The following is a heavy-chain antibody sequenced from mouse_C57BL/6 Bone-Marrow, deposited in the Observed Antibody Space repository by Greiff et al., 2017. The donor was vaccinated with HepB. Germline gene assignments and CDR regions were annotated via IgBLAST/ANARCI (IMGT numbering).Heavy chain of an antibody. Sequence: VQLQQSGPELVKPGASVKISCKASGYAFSSSWMNWVKQRPGKGLEWIGRIYPGDGDTNYNGKFKGKATLTADKSSSTAYMQLSSLTSEDSAVYFCASTVVALYAMDYWGQGTSVTVSS. CDR2: IYPGDGDT. J-gene: IGHJ4*01. D-gene: IGHD1-1*01. V-gene: IGHV1-82*01. CDR3: ASTVVALYAMDY. CDR1: GYAFSSSW.